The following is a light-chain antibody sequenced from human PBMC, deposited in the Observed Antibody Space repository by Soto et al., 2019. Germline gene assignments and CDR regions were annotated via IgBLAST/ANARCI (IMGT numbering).Light chain of an antibody. Sequence: EIVLTQSPGTLSLSPGERATLSCRASQSVSSSYLAWYQQKPGQAPRLLTYGASSRATGIPDRFSGSGSGTAFTLTISRLEPEDFEVYYCQQYGSSLWTFGQGPKVDTK. CDR2: GAS. CDR1: QSVSSSY. V-gene: IGKV3-20*01. CDR3: QQYGSSLWT. J-gene: IGKJ1*01.